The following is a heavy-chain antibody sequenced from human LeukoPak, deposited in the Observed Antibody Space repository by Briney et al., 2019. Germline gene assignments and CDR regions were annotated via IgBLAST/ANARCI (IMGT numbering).Heavy chain of an antibody. D-gene: IGHD3-22*01. CDR3: ARDVRPYYYDSSGYPR. CDR2: IYYSGST. V-gene: IGHV4-30-4*01. Sequence: SETLSLTCTVSGGSISSGDYYWSWIRQPPGKGLEWIGYIYYSGSTYYNPSLKSRVTISVDTSKNQFSLKLSSVTAADTAVYYCARDVRPYYYDSSGYPRWGQGTLVTVSS. CDR1: GGSISSGDYY. J-gene: IGHJ4*02.